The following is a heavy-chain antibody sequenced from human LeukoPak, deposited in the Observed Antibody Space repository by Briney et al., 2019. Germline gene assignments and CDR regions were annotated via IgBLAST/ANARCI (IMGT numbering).Heavy chain of an antibody. CDR1: GGSISSGSYY. CDR3: ARGSGVRGVISAFDI. Sequence: SETLSLTCTVSGGSISSGSYYWSWIRQPAGKGLEWIGRIYTSGSTNYNPSLKSRVTISVDTSKNQFSLKLSSVTAADTAVYYCARGSGVRGVISAFDIWGQGTMVTVSS. J-gene: IGHJ3*02. CDR2: IYTSGST. D-gene: IGHD3-10*01. V-gene: IGHV4-61*02.